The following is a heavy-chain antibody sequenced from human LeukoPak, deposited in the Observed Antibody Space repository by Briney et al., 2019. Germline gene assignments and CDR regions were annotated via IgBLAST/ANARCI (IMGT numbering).Heavy chain of an antibody. CDR1: GFTFSNAW. CDR3: TTEEMTTVTPELDY. V-gene: IGHV3-15*01. CDR2: IKSKTDGGTT. Sequence: PGGSLRLSCAASGFTFSNAWMGWVRQAPGKGLEWVGHIKSKTDGGTTDYAAPVKGRFTISRDDSKNTLYLQMNSLKTEDTAVYYCTTEEMTTVTPELDYWGQGTLVTVSS. J-gene: IGHJ4*02. D-gene: IGHD4-17*01.